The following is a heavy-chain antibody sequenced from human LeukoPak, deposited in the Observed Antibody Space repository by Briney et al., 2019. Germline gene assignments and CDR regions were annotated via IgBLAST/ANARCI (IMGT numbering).Heavy chain of an antibody. CDR1: GFTFSDYS. CDR3: ASRPRFDTRGYYVDY. J-gene: IGHJ4*02. V-gene: IGHV3-48*02. D-gene: IGHD3-22*01. CDR2: ISSSSRTI. Sequence: GGSLRLSCAASGFTFSDYSMNWVRQAPGKGLEWISYISSSSRTIYYADSVKGRFTISRDNAKNSLYLQMNSLRDEDTAVYYCASRPRFDTRGYYVDYWGQGTLVTVSS.